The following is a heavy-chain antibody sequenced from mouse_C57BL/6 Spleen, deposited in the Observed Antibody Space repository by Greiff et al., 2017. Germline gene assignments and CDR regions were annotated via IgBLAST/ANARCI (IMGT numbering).Heavy chain of an antibody. CDR1: GFTFTDYY. J-gene: IGHJ3*01. V-gene: IGHV7-3*01. CDR3: ASYDYSAGFAY. CDR2: IRNKANGYTT. D-gene: IGHD1-1*01. Sequence: EVKLVESGGGLVQPGGSLSLSCAASGFTFTDYYMSWVRQPPGKALEWLGFIRNKANGYTTEYSASVKGRFTISRDNSQSILYLQMNALRAEDSATYYCASYDYSAGFAYWGQGTLVTVSA.